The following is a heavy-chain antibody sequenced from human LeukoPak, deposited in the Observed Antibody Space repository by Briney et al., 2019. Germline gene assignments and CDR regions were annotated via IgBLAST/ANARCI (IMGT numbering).Heavy chain of an antibody. J-gene: IGHJ4*02. CDR2: FDPEAGET. D-gene: IGHD5-18*01. V-gene: IGHV1-24*01. Sequence: ASVTVSCKVSEYALTELSIHWVRQTPGKGLECMGGFDPEAGETIYAQKLQGRVTMTTDTSTSTAYMELRSLRSDDTAVYYCAREYDGYSSAYYFDYWGQGTLVTVSS. CDR3: AREYDGYSSAYYFDY. CDR1: EYALTELS.